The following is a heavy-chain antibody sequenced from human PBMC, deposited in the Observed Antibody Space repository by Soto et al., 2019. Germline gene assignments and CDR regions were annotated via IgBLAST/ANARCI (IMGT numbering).Heavy chain of an antibody. CDR2: IYPDDSAT. CDR1: GYRFTTYW. D-gene: IGHD2-2*01. V-gene: IGHV5-51*01. CDR3: ARRESYCSSTTCANYYLDY. Sequence: GESLKISCQGSGYRFTTYWIAWARHMPGKGLEWMGIIYPDDSATRYSPSFKGQVTISADKSISTAYLQWSSLQASDTAMYYCARRESYCSSTTCANYYLDYWGQGTMVTVSS. J-gene: IGHJ4*02.